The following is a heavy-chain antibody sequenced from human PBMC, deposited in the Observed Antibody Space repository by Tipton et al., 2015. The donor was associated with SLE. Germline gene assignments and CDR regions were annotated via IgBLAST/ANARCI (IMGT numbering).Heavy chain of an antibody. CDR2: INHSGST. CDR1: GGSFSGYY. Sequence: TLSLTCAVYGGSFSGYYWSWIRQPPGKGLEWIGEINHSGSTNHNPSLKSRVTISLDTSKNQFSLRLSSVTAADTAVYYCARGLSGYSSSWFYYYYGMDVWGQGTTVTVSS. D-gene: IGHD6-13*01. J-gene: IGHJ6*02. CDR3: ARGLSGYSSSWFYYYYGMDV. V-gene: IGHV4-34*01.